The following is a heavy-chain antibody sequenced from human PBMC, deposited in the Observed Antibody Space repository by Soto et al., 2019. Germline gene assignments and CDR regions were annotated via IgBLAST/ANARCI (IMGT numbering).Heavy chain of an antibody. Sequence: GESLKISCKGSGYSFTSYWIGWVRQMPGKGLEWMGIIYPGDSDTRYSPSFQGQVTISADKSISTAYMELSRLRSDDTAVYYCARGPITIFGVVISLYGMDVWGQGTTVTVSS. CDR3: ARGPITIFGVVISLYGMDV. CDR2: IYPGDSDT. V-gene: IGHV5-51*01. CDR1: GYSFTSYW. D-gene: IGHD3-3*01. J-gene: IGHJ6*02.